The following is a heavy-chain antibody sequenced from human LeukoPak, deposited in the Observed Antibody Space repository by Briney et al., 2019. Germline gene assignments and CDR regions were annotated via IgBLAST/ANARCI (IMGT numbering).Heavy chain of an antibody. D-gene: IGHD1-20*01. V-gene: IGHV1-46*01. J-gene: IGHJ4*02. CDR3: ARHSLIGTTPFDY. CDR2: INPSSGNT. Sequence: GASVKVSCKASVYTFISYYIHWVRQAPGQGLEWMGLINPSSGNTPYAQQFQGRVTMTRDTSTSTVYMELSSLRSEDTAVYYCARHSLIGTTPFDYWGQGTLVTVPS. CDR1: VYTFISYY.